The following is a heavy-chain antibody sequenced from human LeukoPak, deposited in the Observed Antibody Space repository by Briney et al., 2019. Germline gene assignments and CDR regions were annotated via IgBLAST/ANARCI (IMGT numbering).Heavy chain of an antibody. V-gene: IGHV3-23*01. D-gene: IGHD6-13*01. CDR2: ISGSGGST. CDR3: AKDHRPGIAAAGTGGFDY. Sequence: GGSLRLSCAASGFTFSSYAMSWVRQAPGKGLEWVSAISGSGGSTYYADSVKGRFTISRDNSKNTLYLQMNSLRAEDTAVYYCAKDHRPGIAAAGTGGFDYWGRGTLVTVSS. CDR1: GFTFSSYA. J-gene: IGHJ4*02.